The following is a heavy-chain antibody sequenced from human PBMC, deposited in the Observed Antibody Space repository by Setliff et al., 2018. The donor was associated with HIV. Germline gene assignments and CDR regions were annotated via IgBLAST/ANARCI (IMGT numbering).Heavy chain of an antibody. Sequence: ASETLSLTCTVSGGSIRSYYWSWIRQSPGKGLEWIGYVFYNGDTAYDPSLKSRLTISVDTSKSQFSLKLTSVTAADTAVYYCARQMTIPGVAVTPVDYWGQGALVTVSS. D-gene: IGHD3-3*01. V-gene: IGHV4-59*08. CDR2: VFYNGDT. CDR3: ARQMTIPGVAVTPVDY. J-gene: IGHJ4*02. CDR1: GGSIRSYY.